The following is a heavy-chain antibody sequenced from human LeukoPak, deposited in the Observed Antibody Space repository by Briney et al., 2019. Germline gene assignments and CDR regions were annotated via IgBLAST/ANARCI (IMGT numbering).Heavy chain of an antibody. Sequence: PGGSLRLSCAASGFTFSSYGMHWVRQAPGKGLEWVAFIRYDGSNKYYADSVKGRFTISRDNSKNTLYMEMNSLREEDTAVYYCGAGPADCGGDCHTIYRHFQLWGQGTLDTVSS. V-gene: IGHV3-30*02. CDR1: GFTFSSYG. CDR2: IRYDGSNK. D-gene: IGHD2-21*01. J-gene: IGHJ1*01. CDR3: GAGPADCGGDCHTIYRHFQL.